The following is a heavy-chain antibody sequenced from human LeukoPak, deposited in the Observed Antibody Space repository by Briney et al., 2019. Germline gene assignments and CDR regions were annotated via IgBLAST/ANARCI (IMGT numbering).Heavy chain of an antibody. Sequence: GRSLRLSCAASGFTFDDYAMHWVRQAPGKGLEWVSGISWNSGSIGYADSVKGRFTSSRDNAKNSLYLQMNSLRAEDMALYYCAKDILGAGKQSGGFDYWGQGTLVTVSS. CDR3: AKDILGAGKQSGGFDY. J-gene: IGHJ4*02. CDR2: ISWNSGSI. D-gene: IGHD3-10*01. V-gene: IGHV3-9*03. CDR1: GFTFDDYA.